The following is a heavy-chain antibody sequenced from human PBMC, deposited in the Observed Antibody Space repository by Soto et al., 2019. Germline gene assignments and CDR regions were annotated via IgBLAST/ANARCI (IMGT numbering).Heavy chain of an antibody. Sequence: QAQLVESGGGLVKPGGSLRLSCAASGFTFSDYYMSRVRQAPGKGLEWLSYISQTSTYTAYADSVRGRFTISSDNAKNSRYLQKNSLRVEDTAVYYCTTAERGKTGTRIWGQGTLVTVSS. J-gene: IGHJ4*02. CDR2: ISQTSTYT. CDR3: TTAERGKTGTRI. CDR1: GFTFSDYY. V-gene: IGHV3-11*06. D-gene: IGHD1-1*01.